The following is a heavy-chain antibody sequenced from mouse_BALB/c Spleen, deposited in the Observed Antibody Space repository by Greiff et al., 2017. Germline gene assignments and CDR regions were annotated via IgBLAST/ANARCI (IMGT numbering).Heavy chain of an antibody. CDR1: GFTFTDYY. CDR3: ARRRDWYFDV. V-gene: IGHV7-3*02. Sequence: EVQLVESGGGLVQPGGSLRLSCATSGFTFTDYYMSWVRQPPGKALEWLGFIRNKANGYTTEYSASVKGRFTISRDNSQSILYLQMNTLRAEDSATYYFARRRDWYFDVWGAGTTVTVSS. CDR2: IRNKANGYTT. J-gene: IGHJ1*01.